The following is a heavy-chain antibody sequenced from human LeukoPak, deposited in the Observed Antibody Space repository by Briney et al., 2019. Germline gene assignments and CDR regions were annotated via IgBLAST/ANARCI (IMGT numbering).Heavy chain of an antibody. J-gene: IGHJ4*02. Sequence: SQTLSLTFAVSGDSVSINSAAWNWIRQSQARGLEWLGTTYSPSKCYNDYPVSVKSRITLNPYTSKNQFSLQLNSVTPEDTAVYYCALGYSYGYGGFDYWGQGTLVTVSS. CDR2: TYSPSKCYN. CDR1: GDSVSINSAA. D-gene: IGHD5-18*01. V-gene: IGHV6-1*01. CDR3: ALGYSYGYGGFDY.